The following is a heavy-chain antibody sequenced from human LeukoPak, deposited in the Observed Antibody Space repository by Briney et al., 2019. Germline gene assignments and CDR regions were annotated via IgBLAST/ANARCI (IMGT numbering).Heavy chain of an antibody. Sequence: SETLSLTCPVSGGSISSYYWSWIRQPPGKGLEWIGYIYYSGSTNYNPSLKSRVTISVDTSKNQFSLQLSSVTAADTAVYYCASGLKAGYSSGWYRIDYWGQGTLVTVSS. CDR1: GGSISSYY. V-gene: IGHV4-59*01. J-gene: IGHJ4*02. CDR3: ASGLKAGYSSGWYRIDY. D-gene: IGHD6-19*01. CDR2: IYYSGST.